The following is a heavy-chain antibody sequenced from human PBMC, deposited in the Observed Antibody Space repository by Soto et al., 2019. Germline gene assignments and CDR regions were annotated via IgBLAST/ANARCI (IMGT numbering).Heavy chain of an antibody. D-gene: IGHD6-19*01. CDR1: GYTFTSYG. Sequence: QVQLAQSVAEVKKPGASVKVSCKASGYTFTSYGISWVRQAPGQGLEWMGWISAYNGNTNYAQKLQGRVTMTTDTSTSTAYMELRSLRSDDTAVYYCASLHKGDSSGWYPLLVDYYYYGMDVWGQGTTVTVSS. CDR2: ISAYNGNT. V-gene: IGHV1-18*01. J-gene: IGHJ6*02. CDR3: ASLHKGDSSGWYPLLVDYYYYGMDV.